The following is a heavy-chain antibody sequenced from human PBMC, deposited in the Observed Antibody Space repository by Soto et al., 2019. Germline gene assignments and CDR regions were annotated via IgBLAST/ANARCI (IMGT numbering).Heavy chain of an antibody. V-gene: IGHV4-30-2*01. CDR1: GGSIGSNPYS. D-gene: IGHD2-2*02. J-gene: IGHJ5*02. CDR3: ARGCSSTSCYTGFDP. Sequence: SETLSLTCTVPGGSIGSNPYSWAWIRQQPGEGLEWIGYIYHSGRTDYDPSLKSRVTISLDRSKNQFSLRLTSVTAADTAVYYCARGCSSTSCYTGFDPWGLGTLVTVSS. CDR2: IYHSGRT.